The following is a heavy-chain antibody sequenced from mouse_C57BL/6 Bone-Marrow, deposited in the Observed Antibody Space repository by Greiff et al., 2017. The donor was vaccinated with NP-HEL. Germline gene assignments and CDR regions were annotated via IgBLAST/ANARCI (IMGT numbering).Heavy chain of an antibody. D-gene: IGHD1-1*01. CDR1: GYTFTDYA. CDR2: ISTYYGDA. Sequence: VKLMESGPELVRPGVSVKISCKGSGYTFTDYAMHWVKQSHAKSLEWIGVISTYYGDASYNQKFKDKATMTVDKSSSTAYMELARLTAEDSAVYYCARKDYGSRAWFAYWGQGTLVTVSA. J-gene: IGHJ3*01. V-gene: IGHV1-67*01. CDR3: ARKDYGSRAWFAY.